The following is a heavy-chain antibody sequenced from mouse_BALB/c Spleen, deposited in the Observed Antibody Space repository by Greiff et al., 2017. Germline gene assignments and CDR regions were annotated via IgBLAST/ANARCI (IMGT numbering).Heavy chain of an antibody. CDR3: ARGKGSSY. CDR1: GYTFTSYW. J-gene: IGHJ2*01. Sequence: QVQLKESGAELAKPGASVKMSCKASGYTFTSYWMHWVKQRPGQGLEWIGYINPSTGYTEYNQKFKDKATLTADKSSSTAYMQLSSLTSEDSAVYYCARGKGSSYWGQGTTLTVSS. V-gene: IGHV1-7*01. CDR2: INPSTGYT.